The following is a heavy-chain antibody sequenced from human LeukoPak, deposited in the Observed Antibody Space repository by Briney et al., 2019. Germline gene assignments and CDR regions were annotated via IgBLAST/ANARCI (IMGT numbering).Heavy chain of an antibody. CDR3: ARAPYDYVWGSYPSYYFDY. J-gene: IGHJ4*02. CDR1: GFTFSSYG. V-gene: IGHV3-33*01. Sequence: GGSLRLSCAASGFTFSSYGMHWVRQAPGKGLEWVAVIWYGGSNKYYADSVKGRFTISRDNSKNTLYLQMNSLRAEDTAVYYCARAPYDYVWGSYPSYYFDYWGQGTLVTVSS. D-gene: IGHD3-16*02. CDR2: IWYGGSNK.